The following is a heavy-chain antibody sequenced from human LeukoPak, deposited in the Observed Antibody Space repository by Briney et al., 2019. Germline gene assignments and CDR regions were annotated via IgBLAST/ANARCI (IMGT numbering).Heavy chain of an antibody. CDR2: IKQDGSEK. J-gene: IGHJ6*03. CDR3: ARLSGDYYYYMDV. CDR1: GFTFNSHW. Sequence: GGSLRLSCAASGFTFNSHWMNWVRQAPGKGLEWVANIKQDGSEKYYVDSVKGRFTISRDNAKNSLYLQMNSLRAEDTAVYYCARLSGDYYYYMDVWGXXXTVTVSS. V-gene: IGHV3-7*01.